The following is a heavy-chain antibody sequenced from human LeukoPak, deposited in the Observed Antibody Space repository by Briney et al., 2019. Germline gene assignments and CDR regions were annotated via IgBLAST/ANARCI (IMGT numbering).Heavy chain of an antibody. CDR2: TSSSGSTI. V-gene: IGHV3-48*03. CDR1: GFTFSSYE. D-gene: IGHD3-3*01. CDR3: ARYDFWSGYSYYFDY. J-gene: IGHJ4*02. Sequence: PGGSLRLSCAASGFTFSSYEMNWVRQAPGKGLEWDSYTSSSGSTIYYADSVKGRFTISRDNAKNSLYLQMNSLRAEDTAVYYCARYDFWSGYSYYFDYWGQGTLVTVSS.